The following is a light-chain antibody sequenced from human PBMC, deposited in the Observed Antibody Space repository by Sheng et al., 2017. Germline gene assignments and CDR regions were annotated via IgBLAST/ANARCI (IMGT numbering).Light chain of an antibody. CDR3: QQRSNWPPYT. Sequence: EVVLTQSPGTLSLSPGERATLSCRASQSVSSTYFAWYQQKPGQAYRLLIYAASTRATGIPARFSGGGSGTDFTLTISSLEPEDFAVYYCQQRSNWPPYTFGQGTKLEIK. CDR2: AAS. J-gene: IGKJ2*01. CDR1: QSVSSTY. V-gene: IGKV3D-20*02.